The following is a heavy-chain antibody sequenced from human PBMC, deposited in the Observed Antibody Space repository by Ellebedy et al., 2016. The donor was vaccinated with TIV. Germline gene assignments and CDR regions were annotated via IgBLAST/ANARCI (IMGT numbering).Heavy chain of an antibody. D-gene: IGHD5-18*01. CDR2: ISSSSSTI. J-gene: IGHJ4*02. CDR1: GFTFGSYS. V-gene: IGHV3-48*02. CDR3: ARDRGGYTYGNFDY. Sequence: GGPLRLSXAASGFTFGSYSMNWVRQAPGKGLEWVSYISSSSSTIHYADSVKGRFTISRDNAKNSLYLQMNSLRDEDAAVYYCARDRGGYTYGNFDYWGQGTLVTVSS.